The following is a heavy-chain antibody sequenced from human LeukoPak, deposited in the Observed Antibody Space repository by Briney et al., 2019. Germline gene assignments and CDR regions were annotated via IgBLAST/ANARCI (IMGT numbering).Heavy chain of an antibody. J-gene: IGHJ3*02. D-gene: IGHD1-26*01. CDR3: AKTRSGTYYGDSFDI. CDR2: IYYSGRV. V-gene: IGHV4-28*05. Sequence: SETLSPTCAVSGDSITRSDWWAWIRQPPGKGLEWLGNIYYSGRVYHNPSLQTRVTMSVDSSKNQFSLRLGSVTGVDTGVYFCAKTRSGTYYGDSFDIWGQGILVTVSS. CDR1: GDSITRSDW.